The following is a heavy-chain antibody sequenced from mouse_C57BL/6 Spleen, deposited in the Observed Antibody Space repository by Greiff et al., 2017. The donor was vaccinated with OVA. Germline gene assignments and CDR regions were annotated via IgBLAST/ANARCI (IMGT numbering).Heavy chain of an antibody. CDR1: GFTFSDYY. CDR2: INYDGSST. J-gene: IGHJ4*01. V-gene: IGHV5-16*01. D-gene: IGHD2-2*01. CDR3: ARDGGLRRRGAMDY. Sequence: DVHLVESEGGLVQPGSSMKLSCTASGFTFSDYYMAWVRQVPEKGLEWVANINYDGSSTYYLDSLKSRFIISRDNAKNILYLQMSSLKSEDTATYYCARDGGLRRRGAMDYWGQGTSVTVSS.